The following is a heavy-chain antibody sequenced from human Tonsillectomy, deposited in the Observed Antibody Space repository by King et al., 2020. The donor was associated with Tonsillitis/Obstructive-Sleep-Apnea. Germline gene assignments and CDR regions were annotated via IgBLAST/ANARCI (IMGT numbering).Heavy chain of an antibody. V-gene: IGHV1-18*01. CDR2: SRPYDGDT. D-gene: IGHD3-22*01. CDR3: ARDYYDSSGYYHGYFQH. J-gene: IGHJ1*01. CDR1: GYTFTNYD. Sequence: QLVQSGAEVKKPGASVKVSCQASGYTFTNYDITWVRQAPGQGLEWMGWSRPYDGDTNYAQKLQGRVTMTSDTSTTTAYMELRSLRSDDTAVYYCARDYYDSSGYYHGYFQHWGQGTLVTVSS.